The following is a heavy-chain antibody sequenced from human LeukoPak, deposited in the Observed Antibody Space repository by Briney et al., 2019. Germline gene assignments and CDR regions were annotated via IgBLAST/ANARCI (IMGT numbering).Heavy chain of an antibody. CDR3: TTNPDPD. CDR1: GGSISSYY. J-gene: IGHJ4*02. V-gene: IGHV3-15*01. D-gene: IGHD1-14*01. CDR2: IKGKTDGGTT. Sequence: ETLSLTCTVSGGSISSYYWSWVRQAPGKRLEWVGRIKGKTDGGTTYYAAPVKGRFTISRDDSKNTLYLQMNSLKTEDTAVYYCTTNPDPDWGQGTLVTVSS.